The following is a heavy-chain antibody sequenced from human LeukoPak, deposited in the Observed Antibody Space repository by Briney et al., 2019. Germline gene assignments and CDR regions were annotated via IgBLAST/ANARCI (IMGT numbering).Heavy chain of an antibody. D-gene: IGHD5-24*01. CDR3: ARAERWLQSWLDY. Sequence: SETLSLTCTVYGGSISSSSYYWGWIRQPPGKGLEWIGSIYYSGSTYYNPSLKSRVTISVDTSKNQFSLKLSSVTAADTAVYYCARAERWLQSWLDYWGQGTLVTVSS. CDR2: IYYSGST. J-gene: IGHJ4*02. V-gene: IGHV4-39*07. CDR1: GGSISSSSYY.